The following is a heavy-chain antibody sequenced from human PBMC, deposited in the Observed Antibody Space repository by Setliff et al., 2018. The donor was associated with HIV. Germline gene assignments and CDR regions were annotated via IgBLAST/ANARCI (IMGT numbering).Heavy chain of an antibody. D-gene: IGHD4-17*01. V-gene: IGHV4-38-2*01. CDR1: GYSISSGYY. Sequence: SETLSLTCGVSGYSISSGYYWGWIRQPPGKGLEWIGSIYHNGITYYNPSLKSRVTISVDTSQNQFSLKLGAVTAADTAIYYCARRIYGNNPYFDYWSQGTLVTVSS. CDR2: IYHNGIT. J-gene: IGHJ4*02. CDR3: ARRIYGNNPYFDY.